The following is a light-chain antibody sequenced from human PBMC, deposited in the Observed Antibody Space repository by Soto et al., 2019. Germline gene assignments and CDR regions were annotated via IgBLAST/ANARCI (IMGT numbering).Light chain of an antibody. CDR2: AAS. V-gene: IGKV1-39*01. J-gene: IGKJ4*01. CDR1: QSISTY. CDR3: QQSYSTPFT. Sequence: DIQMTQSPSSLSASVGDRVTNTCRASQSISTYLNWYQQKPGKAPKLLISAASSLQSGVPSRFSGSGSGTDFTLTISSLQPEDFATYYCQQSYSTPFTFGGGTKVEIK.